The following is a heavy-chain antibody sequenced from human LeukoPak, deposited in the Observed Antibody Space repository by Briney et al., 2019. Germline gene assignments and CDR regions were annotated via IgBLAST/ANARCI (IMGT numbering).Heavy chain of an antibody. CDR2: IRYDGSNK. V-gene: IGHV3-30*02. J-gene: IGHJ6*03. Sequence: PGGSLRLSCAASGFTFSSYGMHWVRQAPGKGLEWVAFIRYDGSNKYYADSVKGRFTISRDNSKNTLYLQMNSLRAEDTAVYYCAKDGSETVVVPTYYYMDVWGKGTTVTVSS. CDR1: GFTFSSYG. CDR3: AKDGSETVVVPTYYYMDV. D-gene: IGHD2-2*01.